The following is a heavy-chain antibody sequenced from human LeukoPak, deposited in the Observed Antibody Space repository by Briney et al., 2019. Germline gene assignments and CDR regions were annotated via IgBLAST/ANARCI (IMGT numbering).Heavy chain of an antibody. V-gene: IGHV3-53*01. D-gene: IGHD6-6*01. Sequence: GGSLRLSCAASGFTVSSNYMSWVRQAPGKGLEWVSVIYSGGSTYYADSVKGRFTISRDNSKNTLYLQMNSLRAEDAAVYYCARYRSIAARSYYYYMDVWGKGTTVTVSS. CDR3: ARYRSIAARSYYYYMDV. CDR1: GFTVSSNY. CDR2: IYSGGST. J-gene: IGHJ6*03.